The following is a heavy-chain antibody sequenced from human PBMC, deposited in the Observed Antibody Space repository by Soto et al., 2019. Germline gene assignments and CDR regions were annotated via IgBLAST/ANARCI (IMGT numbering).Heavy chain of an antibody. V-gene: IGHV4-34*01. CDR1: GGSFSGYY. D-gene: IGHD6-13*01. CDR2: INHSGST. Sequence: PSETLSLTCAVYGGSFSGYYWSWIRQPPGKGLEWIGEINHSGSTNYNPSLKSRVTISVDTSKNQFSLKLSSVTAADTAVYYCARVGSSRLRIAAEVYYYYYMDVWGKGTTVTVSS. J-gene: IGHJ6*03. CDR3: ARVGSSRLRIAAEVYYYYYMDV.